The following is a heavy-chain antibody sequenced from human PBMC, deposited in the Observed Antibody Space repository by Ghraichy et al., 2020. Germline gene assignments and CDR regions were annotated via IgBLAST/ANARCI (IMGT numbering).Heavy chain of an antibody. CDR2: IYYSGST. D-gene: IGHD6-19*01. V-gene: IGHV4-59*08. CDR1: GGSISSYY. J-gene: IGHJ4*02. CDR3: ASTSSGWYLGY. Sequence: GSLRLSCTVSGGSISSYYWSWIRQLPGRGLEWIGYIYYSGSTNYNPSLKSRVTISVDTSKNQFSLKLSSVTAADTAVYYCASTSSGWYLGYWGQGTLVTVSS.